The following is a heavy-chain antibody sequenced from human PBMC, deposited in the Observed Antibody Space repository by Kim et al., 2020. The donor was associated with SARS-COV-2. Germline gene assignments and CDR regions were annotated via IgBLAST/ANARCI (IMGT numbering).Heavy chain of an antibody. J-gene: IGHJ4*02. V-gene: IGHV4-59*13. CDR3: ARGGITIFGVVNAIDY. Sequence: SETLSLTCTVSGGSISSYYWSWIRQPRGKGLEWIGYIYYSGSTNYNPSLKSRVTISVDTSKNQFSLKLSSVTAADTAVYYCARGGITIFGVVNAIDYWGQGTLVTVSS. CDR1: GGSISSYY. CDR2: IYYSGST. D-gene: IGHD3-3*01.